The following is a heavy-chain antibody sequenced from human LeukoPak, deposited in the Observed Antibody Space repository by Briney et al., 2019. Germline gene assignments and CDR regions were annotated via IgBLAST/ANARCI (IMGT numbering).Heavy chain of an antibody. CDR1: GGTFSSYA. J-gene: IGHJ6*03. V-gene: IGHV1-69*05. D-gene: IGHD3-3*01. CDR2: IIPIFGTA. Sequence: SVKVSCKASGGTFSSYAISWGRRGPGQGLEWRGGIIPIFGTANYAQKFQGRVTITRNTSISTAYIELSTLRSEDTAVYYCARARPFTYYDFCSGFHMDVWGKGTTVTVSS. CDR3: ARARPFTYYDFCSGFHMDV.